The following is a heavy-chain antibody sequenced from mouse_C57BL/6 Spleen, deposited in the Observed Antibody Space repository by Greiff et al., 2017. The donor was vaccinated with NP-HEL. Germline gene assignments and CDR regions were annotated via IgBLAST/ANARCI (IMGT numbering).Heavy chain of an antibody. CDR2: INPNNGGT. Sequence: VQLQQSGPELVKPGASVKISCKASGYTFTDYYMNWVKQSHGKSLEWIGDINPNNGGTSYNQKFKGKATLTVDKSSSTAYMELRSLTSEDSAVYYCARGALLLRGYFGYWGQGTTLTVSS. V-gene: IGHV1-26*01. D-gene: IGHD1-1*01. CDR3: ARGALLLRGYFGY. CDR1: GYTFTDYY. J-gene: IGHJ2*01.